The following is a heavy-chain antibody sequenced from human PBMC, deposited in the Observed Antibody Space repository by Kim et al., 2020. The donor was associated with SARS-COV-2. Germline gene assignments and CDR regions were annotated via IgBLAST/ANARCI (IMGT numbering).Heavy chain of an antibody. V-gene: IGHV3-30*04. D-gene: IGHD3-10*01. CDR3: ARDVGMVRGVGPMTV. J-gene: IGHJ4*02. Sequence: GGSLRLSCAASGFTFSSYAMHWVRQAPGKGLEWVAVISYDGSNKYYADSVKGRFTISRDNSKNTLYLQMNSLRAEDTTVYYCARDVGMVRGVGPMTVWGQGTLVTVSS. CDR2: ISYDGSNK. CDR1: GFTFSSYA.